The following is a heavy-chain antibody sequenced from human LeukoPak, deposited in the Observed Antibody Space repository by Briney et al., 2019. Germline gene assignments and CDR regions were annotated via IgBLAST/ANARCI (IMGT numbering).Heavy chain of an antibody. D-gene: IGHD3-3*01. V-gene: IGHV4-61*02. CDR2: IYTSGST. J-gene: IGHJ4*02. CDR1: GGSISSGSYY. CDR3: ARDSYDFWSGYPRY. Sequence: SQTLSLTCTVSGGSISSGSYYWSWIRQPAGKGLEWIGRIYTSGSTNYDPSLKSRVTISVDTSKNQFSLKLSSVTAADTAVYYCARDSYDFWSGYPRYWGQGTLVTVSS.